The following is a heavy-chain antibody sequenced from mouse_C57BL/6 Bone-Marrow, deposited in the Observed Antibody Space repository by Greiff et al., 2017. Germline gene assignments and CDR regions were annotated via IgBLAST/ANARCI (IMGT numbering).Heavy chain of an antibody. J-gene: IGHJ2*01. D-gene: IGHD2-3*01. CDR1: GYTFTSYG. Sequence: QVQLQQSGAELARPGASVKLSCKASGYTFTSYGISWVKQRTGQGLEWIGEIYPRSGNTYYNEKFKGKATLTADKSSSTAYMELRSLTSDDSAVYFCARSRMGAYYFDYWGQGTTLTVSS. V-gene: IGHV1-81*01. CDR2: IYPRSGNT. CDR3: ARSRMGAYYFDY.